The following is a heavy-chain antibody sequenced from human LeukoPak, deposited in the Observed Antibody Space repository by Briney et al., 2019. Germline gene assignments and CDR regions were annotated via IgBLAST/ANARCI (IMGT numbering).Heavy chain of an antibody. CDR2: INHSGGT. D-gene: IGHD1-26*01. J-gene: IGHJ4*02. CDR1: GGSFSGYY. V-gene: IGHV4-34*01. Sequence: SETLSLTCAVYGGSFSGYYWSWIRQPPGKGLEWIGEINHSGGTNYNPSLKSRVTISVDTSKNQFSLKLSSVTAADTAVYYCARDSGSYYHYFDYWGQGTLVTVSS. CDR3: ARDSGSYYHYFDY.